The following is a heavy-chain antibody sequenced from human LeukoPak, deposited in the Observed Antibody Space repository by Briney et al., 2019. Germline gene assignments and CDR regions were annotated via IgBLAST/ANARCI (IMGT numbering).Heavy chain of an antibody. V-gene: IGHV3-7*03. D-gene: IGHD5-12*01. CDR1: GFTLSTYW. CDR2: IKKDGSET. CDR3: AKGRYSGTTYYFDY. Sequence: GGSLRLSCAASGFTLSTYWMSWVRQVPGKGLEWVANIKKDGSETYYVDPVKGRFTISRDNAKNSLYLQMNSLRAEDTAIYHCAKGRYSGTTYYFDYWGQGTLVTVSS. J-gene: IGHJ4*02.